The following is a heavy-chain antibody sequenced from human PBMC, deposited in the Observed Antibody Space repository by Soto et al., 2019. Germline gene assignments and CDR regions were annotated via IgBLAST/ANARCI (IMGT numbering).Heavy chain of an antibody. CDR2: INSDGSST. V-gene: IGHV3-74*01. D-gene: IGHD1-1*01. Sequence: GGSLRLSCAASGFTLSSYWMHWVRQAPGKGLVWVSRINSDGSSTSYADSVKGRFTISRDNAKNTLYLQMNSLRAEDTAVYYCARERGTYYYGMDVWGQGTTVTVSS. CDR1: GFTLSSYW. CDR3: ARERGTYYYGMDV. J-gene: IGHJ6*02.